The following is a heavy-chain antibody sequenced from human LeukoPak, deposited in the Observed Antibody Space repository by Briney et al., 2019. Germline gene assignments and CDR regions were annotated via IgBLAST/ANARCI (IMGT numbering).Heavy chain of an antibody. CDR2: INYSGST. D-gene: IGHD3-10*01. CDR3: AREYYYGSGSYYDY. Sequence: SETLSLACTVSGGSISNYYWSWIRQPPGKGLEWIGYINYSGSTNFNPSLKSRVTISVDTSKNQFSLKLSSVTAADTAVYYCAREYYYGSGSYYDYWGQGTLVTVSS. CDR1: GGSISNYY. J-gene: IGHJ4*02. V-gene: IGHV4-59*01.